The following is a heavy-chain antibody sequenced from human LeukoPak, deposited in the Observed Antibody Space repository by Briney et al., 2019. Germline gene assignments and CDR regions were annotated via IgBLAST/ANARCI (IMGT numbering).Heavy chain of an antibody. CDR1: GGPFSGYY. J-gene: IGHJ4*02. V-gene: IGHV4-34*01. D-gene: IGHD6-13*01. CDR3: AREYIAAAGTLNFDY. Sequence: SETLSLTCAVYGGPFSGYYWSWIRQPPGKGLEWIGEINHSGSTNYNPSLKSRVTISVDTSKNQFSLKLSSVTAADTAVYYCAREYIAAAGTLNFDYWGQGTLVTVSS. CDR2: INHSGST.